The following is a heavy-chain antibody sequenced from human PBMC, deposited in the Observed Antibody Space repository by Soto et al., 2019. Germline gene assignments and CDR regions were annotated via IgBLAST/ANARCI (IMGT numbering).Heavy chain of an antibody. D-gene: IGHD3-3*01. CDR1: GFTFSSYA. J-gene: IGHJ4*02. CDR3: ARDGETICGVGDPLDY. CDR2: ISYDGSNK. V-gene: IGHV3-30-3*01. Sequence: GGSLRLSCAASGFTFSSYAMHWVRQAPGKGLEWVAVISYDGSNKYYADSVKGRFTISRDNSKNTLYLQMNSLRAEDTAVYYCARDGETICGVGDPLDYWGQGTLVTVSS.